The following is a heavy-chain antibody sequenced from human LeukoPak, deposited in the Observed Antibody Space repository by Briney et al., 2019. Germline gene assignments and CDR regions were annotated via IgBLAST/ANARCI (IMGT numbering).Heavy chain of an antibody. J-gene: IGHJ4*02. D-gene: IGHD6-19*01. Sequence: SETLSLTCTVSGGSISSSIYYWGWIRQPPGKGLEWIGSIYYSGSTYYNPSLKSRVTISVDTSKNQFSLKLSSVTAADTAVYYCARQTVAGRTIDYWGQGTLVTVSS. CDR3: ARQTVAGRTIDY. CDR1: GGSISSSIYY. CDR2: IYYSGST. V-gene: IGHV4-39*07.